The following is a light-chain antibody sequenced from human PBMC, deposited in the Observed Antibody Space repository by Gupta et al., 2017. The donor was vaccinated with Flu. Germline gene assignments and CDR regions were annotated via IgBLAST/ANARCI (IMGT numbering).Light chain of an antibody. V-gene: IGKV1-39*01. Sequence: SSLSASVGDRVTITCRASQSISSYLNWYQQKPGKAPKLLIYAASSLQSGVPSRFSGSGSGTDFTLTISSLQPEDFATYYCQQSYSTPRGTFGQGTKVEIK. J-gene: IGKJ1*01. CDR3: QQSYSTPRGT. CDR1: QSISSY. CDR2: AAS.